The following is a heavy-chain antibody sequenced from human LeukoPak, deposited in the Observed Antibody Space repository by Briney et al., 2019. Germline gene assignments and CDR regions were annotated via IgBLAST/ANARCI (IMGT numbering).Heavy chain of an antibody. CDR1: GDSVSSRN. CDR2: INVVNGAI. Sequence: PSETLSLSCTVSGDSVSSRNFYWGWIRQSPGKGLEWVSYINVVNGAIYYADSVKGRFTISGDIATNSVYLQMNSLRAEDTALYYCVRDGNRGYDMDVWGQGTAVTVSS. V-gene: IGHV3-48*01. CDR3: VRDGNRGYDMDV. D-gene: IGHD3-10*01. J-gene: IGHJ6*02.